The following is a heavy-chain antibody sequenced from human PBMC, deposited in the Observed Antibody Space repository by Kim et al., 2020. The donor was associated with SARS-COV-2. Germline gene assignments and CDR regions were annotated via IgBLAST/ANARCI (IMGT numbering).Heavy chain of an antibody. CDR3: ARDFRPHTRRYYYYGMDV. CDR2: IWYDGSNK. Sequence: GGSLRLSCAASGFTFSSYGMHWVRQAPGKGLEWVAVIWYDGSNKYYADSVKGRFTISRDNSKNTLYLQMNSLRAEDTAVYYCARDFRPHTRRYYYYGMDVWGQGTTVTVSS. D-gene: IGHD6-6*01. V-gene: IGHV3-33*01. J-gene: IGHJ6*02. CDR1: GFTFSSYG.